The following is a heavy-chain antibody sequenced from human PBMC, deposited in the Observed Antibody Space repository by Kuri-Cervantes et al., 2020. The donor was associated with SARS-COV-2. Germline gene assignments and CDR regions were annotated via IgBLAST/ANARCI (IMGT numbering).Heavy chain of an antibody. CDR2: INPNSGGT. D-gene: IGHD3-10*01. J-gene: IGHJ4*02. V-gene: IGHV1-2*02. Sequence: ASVKVSCKGSGYSFTSYWIGWVRQAPGQGLEWMGWINPNSGGTNYAQKFQGRVTMTRDTSISTAYMELSRLRSDDTAVYYCARDLRAFHPPREAGAYYFDYWGQGTLVTVSS. CDR1: GYSFTSYW. CDR3: ARDLRAFHPPREAGAYYFDY.